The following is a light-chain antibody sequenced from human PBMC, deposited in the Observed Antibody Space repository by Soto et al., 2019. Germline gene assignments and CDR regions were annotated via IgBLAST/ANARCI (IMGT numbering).Light chain of an antibody. V-gene: IGLV2-14*01. CDR3: SSYRSSSTLL. J-gene: IGLJ2*01. Sequence: QSALTQPASVSGPPGQSITIFCTGTSSDVGGYNYVSWYQQHPGKAPKLIIYEVSNRPSGVSNRFSGSKSGNTASLTISGLQADDEADYYCSSYRSSSTLLFGGGTKVTVL. CDR1: SSDVGGYNY. CDR2: EVS.